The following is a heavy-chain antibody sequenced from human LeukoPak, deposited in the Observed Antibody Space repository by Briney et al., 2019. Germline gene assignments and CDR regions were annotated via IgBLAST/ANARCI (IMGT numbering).Heavy chain of an antibody. D-gene: IGHD1-26*01. CDR1: GYTLTELS. CDR2: ISAYNGNT. CDR3: ARSSGSYSLDY. Sequence: ASVKVSCKVSGYTLTELSMHWVRQAPGQGLEWMGWISAYNGNTNYAQKLQGRVTMTTDTSTSTAYMELRSLRSDDTAVYYCARSSGSYSLDYWGQGTLVTVSS. J-gene: IGHJ4*02. V-gene: IGHV1-18*01.